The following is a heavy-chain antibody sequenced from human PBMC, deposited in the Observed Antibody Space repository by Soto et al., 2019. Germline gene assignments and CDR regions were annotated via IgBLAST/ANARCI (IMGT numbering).Heavy chain of an antibody. CDR2: IGAADDT. V-gene: IGHV3-13*01. CDR1: GFTFSYYD. J-gene: IGHJ3*02. CDR3: ARGLGSSGWYSTWDAFDI. Sequence: GFLRLSCAASGFTFSYYDFHWVRQATGKGLEWVSAIGAADDTYYPDSVKGRFTISRDIGKNALYLQMNSLRAEDTAVYYCARGLGSSGWYSTWDAFDIWGQAAMLTVAS. D-gene: IGHD6-19*01.